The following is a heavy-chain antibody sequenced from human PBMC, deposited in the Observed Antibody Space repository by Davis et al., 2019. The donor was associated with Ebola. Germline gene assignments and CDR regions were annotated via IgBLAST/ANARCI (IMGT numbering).Heavy chain of an antibody. D-gene: IGHD6-19*01. J-gene: IGHJ4*02. CDR2: IRQDGSAK. V-gene: IGHV3-7*01. CDR1: GFTFSNYW. CDR3: ARDSGWYRFDY. Sequence: GESLKISCVASGFTFSNYWMTWVRQAPGKGLEWVANIRQDGSAKYSVDSVKGRFTMSRDNAKNSLYLQMNSLRAEDTAVYYCARDSGWYRFDYWGQGTLVTVSS.